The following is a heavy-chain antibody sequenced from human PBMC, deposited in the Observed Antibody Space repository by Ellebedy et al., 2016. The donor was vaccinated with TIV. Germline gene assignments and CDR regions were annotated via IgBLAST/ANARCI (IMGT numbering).Heavy chain of an antibody. CDR2: IWYDGSTK. Sequence: GESLKISCAASGFTFSGNGMHWVRQAPGKGLEWVAVIWYDGSTKYYADSVEGRFTISRDNSKNTLYLQMNSLRAEDTAVYYCARLKMYVSPFYAMDVWGQGTAVTVSS. V-gene: IGHV3-33*01. CDR3: ARLKMYVSPFYAMDV. J-gene: IGHJ6*02. CDR1: GFTFSGNG. D-gene: IGHD2-8*01.